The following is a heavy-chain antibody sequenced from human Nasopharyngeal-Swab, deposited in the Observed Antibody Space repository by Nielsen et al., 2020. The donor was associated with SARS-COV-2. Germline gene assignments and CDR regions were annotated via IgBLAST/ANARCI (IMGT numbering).Heavy chain of an antibody. V-gene: IGHV4-34*01. J-gene: IGHJ4*02. CDR2: INHIVTT. CDR1: GGSFSGYY. CDR3: ARGHRSISMIVVVIATAHFYFDS. Sequence: SETLSLTCPVYGGSFSGYYWSWIRQPPGKGLEWIGAINHIVTTSYNPSLKSRVTISSDTSKNQFSLKLSSVTAADTAVYYCARGHRSISMIVVVIATAHFYFDSWGRGTLVTVTS. D-gene: IGHD3-22*01.